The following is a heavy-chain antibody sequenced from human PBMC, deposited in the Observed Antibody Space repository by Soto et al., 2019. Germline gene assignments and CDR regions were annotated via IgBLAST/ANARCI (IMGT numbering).Heavy chain of an antibody. V-gene: IGHV4-61*01. J-gene: IGHJ5*02. D-gene: IGHD4-4*01. Sequence: ETLSLTCTVSGDSVSSASFYWIWIRQAPGKGLEWIGFIYFSGSTNYNPSLKSRVTMSLDTSKNQFSLNLSSVTPADTAVYYCARVNSSRNWFDPWGQGTLVTVSS. CDR2: IYFSGST. CDR3: ARVNSSRNWFDP. CDR1: GDSVSSASFY.